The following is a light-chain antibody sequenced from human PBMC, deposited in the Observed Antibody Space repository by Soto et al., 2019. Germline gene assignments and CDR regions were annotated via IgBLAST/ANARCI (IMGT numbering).Light chain of an antibody. Sequence: DIQMTQSPSTLSASVGDRFTITCRASQSISVWLAWYQQKAGKAPNLLIYKASRLESGVPSRFSGSGSETEFTLTISGLQPGDFATYYCQQYNSYSFGQGAKVDIK. V-gene: IGKV1-5*03. CDR1: QSISVW. CDR2: KAS. CDR3: QQYNSYS. J-gene: IGKJ1*01.